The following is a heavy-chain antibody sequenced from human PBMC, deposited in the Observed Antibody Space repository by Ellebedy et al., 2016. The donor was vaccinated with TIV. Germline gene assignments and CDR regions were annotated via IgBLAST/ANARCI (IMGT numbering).Heavy chain of an antibody. CDR3: ARHTRDGRFSDAFDI. J-gene: IGHJ3*02. Sequence: GESLKISXKGSGYSFTSYWIGWVRQMPGKGLEWMGIIYPGDSDTRYSPSFQGQVTISADKSISTAYLQWSSLKASDTAMYYCARHTRDGRFSDAFDIWGQGTMVTVSS. V-gene: IGHV5-51*01. D-gene: IGHD5-24*01. CDR1: GYSFTSYW. CDR2: IYPGDSDT.